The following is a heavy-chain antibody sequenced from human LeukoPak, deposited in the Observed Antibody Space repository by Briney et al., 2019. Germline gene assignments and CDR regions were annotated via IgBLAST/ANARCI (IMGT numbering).Heavy chain of an antibody. CDR3: ARKTTGWFDP. V-gene: IGHV4-59*01. D-gene: IGHD1-1*01. Sequence: PSETLSLTCAVYGGSFSGYYWSWIRQPPGKGLEWIGYIQYSGSTNYNPSLKSRVTISSDTSKNQFSLKLSSVTAADTAVYYCARKTTGWFDPWGQGTLVTVSS. CDR1: GGSFSGYY. CDR2: IQYSGST. J-gene: IGHJ5*02.